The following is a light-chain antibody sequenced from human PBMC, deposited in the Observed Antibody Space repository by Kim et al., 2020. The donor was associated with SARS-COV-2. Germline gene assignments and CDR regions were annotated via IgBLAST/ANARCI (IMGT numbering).Light chain of an antibody. Sequence: QSALTQPASVSGSPGQSITISCTGTSSDVGGYKYVSWYQQHPGKAPKLMIYDVSKRPSGVSNRFSGSKSGNTASLTISGLQAEDEAAYYSSSYTSSSTLVFGGGTQLTVL. CDR3: SSYTSSSTLV. CDR1: SSDVGGYKY. V-gene: IGLV2-14*03. J-gene: IGLJ2*01. CDR2: DVS.